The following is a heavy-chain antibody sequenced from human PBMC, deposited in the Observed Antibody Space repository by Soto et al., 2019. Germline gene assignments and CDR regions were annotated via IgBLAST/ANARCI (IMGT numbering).Heavy chain of an antibody. Sequence: SETLSLTCTVSGGSISSYYWSWVRQPAGKGLEWIGRIYTSGSTNYNPSLKSRVTMSVDTSKNQFSLKLSSVTAADTAVYYCSAAAGTGDYYYYGMDVWGQGTTVTVSS. CDR1: GGSISSYY. J-gene: IGHJ6*02. CDR3: SAAAGTGDYYYYGMDV. CDR2: IYTSGST. V-gene: IGHV4-4*07. D-gene: IGHD6-13*01.